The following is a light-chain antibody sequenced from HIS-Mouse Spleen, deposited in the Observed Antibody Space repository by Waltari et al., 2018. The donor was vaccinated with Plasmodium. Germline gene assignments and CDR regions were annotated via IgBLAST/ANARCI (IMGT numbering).Light chain of an antibody. CDR1: SSAVGSYNL. V-gene: IGLV2-23*01. CDR3: CSYAGSSTNWV. Sequence: QSALTQPASVSGSPGQSITISCTGHSSAVGSYNLVSWYQQHPGKAPKLMIYEGSKRPSGVSNRFSGSKSGNTASLTISGLQAEDEADYYCCSYAGSSTNWVFGGGTKLTVL. CDR2: EGS. J-gene: IGLJ3*02.